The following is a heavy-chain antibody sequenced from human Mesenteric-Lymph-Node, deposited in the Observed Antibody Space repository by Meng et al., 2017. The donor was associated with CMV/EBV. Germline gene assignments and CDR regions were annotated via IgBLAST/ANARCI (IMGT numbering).Heavy chain of an antibody. CDR2: ISSSSNYI. Sequence: GESLKISCAASGFTFSSYDMSWVRQAPGKGLEWVSSISSSSNYIYYADSVKGRFTISRDNAKNSLYLQMNSLRAEDTAVYYCARDEQLVRTGTFDAFDIWGQGTMVTVSS. D-gene: IGHD6-6*01. CDR1: GFTFSSYD. V-gene: IGHV3-21*01. CDR3: ARDEQLVRTGTFDAFDI. J-gene: IGHJ3*02.